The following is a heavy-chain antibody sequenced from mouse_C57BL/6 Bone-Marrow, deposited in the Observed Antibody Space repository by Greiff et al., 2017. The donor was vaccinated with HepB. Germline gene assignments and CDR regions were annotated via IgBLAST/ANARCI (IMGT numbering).Heavy chain of an antibody. V-gene: IGHV1-19*01. J-gene: IGHJ2*01. CDR1: GYTFTDYY. CDR2: INPYNGGT. CDR3: ARANLLWLRRGN. Sequence: EVQVVESGPVLVKPGASVKMSCKASGYTFTDYYMNWVKQSHGKSLEWIGVINPYNGGTSYNQKFKGKATLTVDKSSSTAYMELNSLTSEDSAVYYFARANLLWLRRGNWGQGTTLTVSS. D-gene: IGHD2-2*01.